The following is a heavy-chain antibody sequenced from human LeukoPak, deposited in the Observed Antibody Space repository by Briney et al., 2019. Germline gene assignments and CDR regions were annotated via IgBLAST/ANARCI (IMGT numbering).Heavy chain of an antibody. J-gene: IGHJ4*02. CDR3: ARVGAFSGSYTDY. V-gene: IGHV3-11*06. Sequence: PGGSLRLSCAASGFTFSDYYMTWIRQAPGKGLEWVSYISSSTTYTNYADSVKGRFTISRDNAKNSLYLQMNSLRAEDTAVYYCARVGAFSGSYTDYWGQGTLATVSS. D-gene: IGHD3-10*01. CDR1: GFTFSDYY. CDR2: ISSSTTYT.